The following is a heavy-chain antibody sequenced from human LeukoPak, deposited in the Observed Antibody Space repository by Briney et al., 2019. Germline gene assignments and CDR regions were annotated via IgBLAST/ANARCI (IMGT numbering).Heavy chain of an antibody. D-gene: IGHD2-2*01. J-gene: IGHJ5*02. Sequence: SETLSLTCAVDGGSFSGYYWSWIRQPPGKGLEWIGEINHSGSTNYNPSLKSRVTISVDTSKNQFSLKLSSVTAADTAVYYCARMYCSSTSCRGYNWFDPWGQGTLVTVSS. V-gene: IGHV4-34*01. CDR1: GGSFSGYY. CDR2: INHSGST. CDR3: ARMYCSSTSCRGYNWFDP.